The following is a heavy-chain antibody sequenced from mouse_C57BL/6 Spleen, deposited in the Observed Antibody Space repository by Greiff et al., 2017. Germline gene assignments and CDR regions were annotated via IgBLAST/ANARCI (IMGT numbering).Heavy chain of an antibody. V-gene: IGHV5-17*01. Sequence: EVKVVESGGGLVKPGGSLKLSCAASGFTFSDYGMHWVRQAPEKGLEWVAYISSGSSTIYYADTVKGRFTISRDNAKNTLFLQMTSLRSEDTAMCYYANYDYYAMDYWGQGTSVTVSS. CDR1: GFTFSDYG. CDR2: ISSGSSTI. CDR3: ANYDYYAMDY. J-gene: IGHJ4*01.